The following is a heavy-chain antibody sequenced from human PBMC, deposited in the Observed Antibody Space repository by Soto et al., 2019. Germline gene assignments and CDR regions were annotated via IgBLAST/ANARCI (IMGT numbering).Heavy chain of an antibody. V-gene: IGHV1-69*13. CDR2: IIPIFGTA. J-gene: IGHJ4*02. Sequence: EASVKVSCKASGGTFSSYAISWVRQAPGQGLEWMGGIIPIFGTANYAQKFQGRVTITADESTSTAYMELSSLRSEDTAVYYRARGRGSGSFDYWGQGTLVTVSS. D-gene: IGHD3-10*01. CDR1: GGTFSSYA. CDR3: ARGRGSGSFDY.